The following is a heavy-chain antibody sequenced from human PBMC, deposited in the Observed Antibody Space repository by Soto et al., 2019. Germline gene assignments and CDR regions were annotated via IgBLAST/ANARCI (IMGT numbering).Heavy chain of an antibody. CDR1: GFTCSSYS. CDR2: ISSSSSAI. V-gene: IGHV3-48*01. D-gene: IGHD2-2*01. J-gene: IGHJ5*02. CDR3: ARDLRDIVVVPAAPDRFDP. Sequence: GGSLRLSCAASGFTCSSYSMNWVRQAPGKGLEWVSYISSSSSAIYYADSVKGRFTISRDNAKNSLYLQMNSLRAEDTAVYYCARDLRDIVVVPAAPDRFDPWGQGTLVTVSS.